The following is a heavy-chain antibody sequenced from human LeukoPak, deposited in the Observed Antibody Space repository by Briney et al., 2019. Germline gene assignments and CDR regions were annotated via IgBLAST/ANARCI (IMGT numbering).Heavy chain of an antibody. CDR3: ARADDYYDSSGDLFDY. Sequence: ASVKVSCKASGYTFTSYGISWVRQAPGQGLEWMGWISAYNGNTNYAQKLQGRVTMTTDTSTSTAYMELRSPRSDDTAVYYCARADDYYDSSGDLFDYWGQGTLVTVSS. CDR1: GYTFTSYG. J-gene: IGHJ4*02. V-gene: IGHV1-18*01. D-gene: IGHD3-22*01. CDR2: ISAYNGNT.